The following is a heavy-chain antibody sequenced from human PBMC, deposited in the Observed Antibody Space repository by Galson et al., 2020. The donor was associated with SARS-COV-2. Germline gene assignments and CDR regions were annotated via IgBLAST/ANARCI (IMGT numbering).Heavy chain of an antibody. V-gene: IGHV4-59*01. J-gene: IGHJ6*03. CDR2: IYYSGST. Sequence: SETLSLTCTVSGGSISSYYWSWIRQPPGKGLEWIGYIYYSGSTNYNPSLKSRVTISVDRSKNQFSLKLSSVTAADTAVYYCARARYCSGGSCYGYYDYMDVWGKGTTVIVSS. D-gene: IGHD2-15*01. CDR1: GGSISSYY. CDR3: ARARYCSGGSCYGYYDYMDV.